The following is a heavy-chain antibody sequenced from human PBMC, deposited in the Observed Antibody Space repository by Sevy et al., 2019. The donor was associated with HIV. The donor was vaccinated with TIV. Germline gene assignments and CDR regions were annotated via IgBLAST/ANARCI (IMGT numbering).Heavy chain of an antibody. D-gene: IGHD1-1*01. CDR1: GYTFPSYG. CDR3: ASGRGRSFAD. CDR2: ISAYRANA. Sequence: ASVKVSCKASGYTFPSYGINWVRQAPGQGLEWMGWISAYRANANYAQKFQGRISLTTDRSTTTAYMELTTLEPDDTAVYFCASGRGRSFADWGQGTQVTVSS. V-gene: IGHV1-18*01. J-gene: IGHJ4*02.